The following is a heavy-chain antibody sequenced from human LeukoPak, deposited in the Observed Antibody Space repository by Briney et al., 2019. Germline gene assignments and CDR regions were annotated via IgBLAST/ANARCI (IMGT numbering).Heavy chain of an antibody. J-gene: IGHJ4*02. CDR1: GFTFSSYW. CDR2: ILEDGTFQ. D-gene: IGHD6-19*01. V-gene: IGHV3-30*03. CDR3: ARVQGGGYRTADY. Sequence: GGSLRLSCAASGFTFSSYWMHWVRQAPGKGLDWVVVILEDGTFQYYADSVKGRFTISRDNPRNTLFLQMNSLRPEDTAMYYCARVQGGGYRTADYWGQGTLVTVSS.